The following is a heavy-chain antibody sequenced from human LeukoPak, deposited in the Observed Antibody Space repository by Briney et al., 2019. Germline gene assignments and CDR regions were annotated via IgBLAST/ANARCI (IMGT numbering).Heavy chain of an antibody. V-gene: IGHV3-30*18. CDR3: VKDMVELDATNGLDV. D-gene: IGHD2-15*01. J-gene: IGHJ6*02. Sequence: GGSLRLSCEASEFRFSRYGMHWVRRVPGKGLEWLASLSHDGRVEFYADSVKGRFTISRDNSKNTLYLQMKSLKSEDTAVYYCVKDMVELDATNGLDVWGQGTTVIISS. CDR2: LSHDGRVE. CDR1: EFRFSRYG.